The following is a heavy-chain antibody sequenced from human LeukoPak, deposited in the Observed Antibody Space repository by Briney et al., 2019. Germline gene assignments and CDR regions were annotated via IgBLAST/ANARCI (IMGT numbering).Heavy chain of an antibody. Sequence: SETLSLTCTVPGGSISSGSYYGSWIRQPAGKGLEWIGRIYTSGSTNYNPSLKSRVTISVDTSKNQFSLKLSSVTAADTAVYYCARETDDSSGYSYPYYYYGMDVWGQGITVTVSS. J-gene: IGHJ6*02. CDR3: ARETDDSSGYSYPYYYYGMDV. V-gene: IGHV4-61*02. CDR1: GGSISSGSYY. D-gene: IGHD3-22*01. CDR2: IYTSGST.